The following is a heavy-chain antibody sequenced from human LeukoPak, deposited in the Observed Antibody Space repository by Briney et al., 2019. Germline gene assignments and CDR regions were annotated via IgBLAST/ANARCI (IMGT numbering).Heavy chain of an antibody. V-gene: IGHV4-31*03. D-gene: IGHD4-17*01. Sequence: SETLSPTCTVSGGSISSGGYYWSWIRQHPGKGLEWIGYIYYSGSTYYNPSLKSRVTISVDTSKNQFSLKLSSVTAADTAVYYCARGTVAKNYFDYWGQGTLVTVSS. CDR3: ARGTVAKNYFDY. J-gene: IGHJ4*02. CDR1: GGSISSGGYY. CDR2: IYYSGST.